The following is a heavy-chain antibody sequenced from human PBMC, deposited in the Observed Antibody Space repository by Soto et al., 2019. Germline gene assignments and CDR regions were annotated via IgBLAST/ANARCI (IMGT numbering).Heavy chain of an antibody. J-gene: IGHJ3*02. D-gene: IGHD1-26*01. CDR3: ARGVESEQLDAFDI. Sequence: GASVKVSCKASGYTFTSYGISWVRQAPGQGLEWVGWISAYNGNTNYAQKLQGRVTMTTDTSTSTAYMELRSLRSDDTAVYYCARGVESEQLDAFDIWGQGTMVTVSS. CDR1: GYTFTSYG. V-gene: IGHV1-18*01. CDR2: ISAYNGNT.